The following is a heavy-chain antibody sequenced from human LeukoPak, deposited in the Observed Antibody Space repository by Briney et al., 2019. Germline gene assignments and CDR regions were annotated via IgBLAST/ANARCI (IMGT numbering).Heavy chain of an antibody. CDR3: ARGITAAAVTKFDY. Sequence: GESLKISCKGFGYSFTSHWIAWVRQMPVKGLEWMGIIHPSDSDTRYSPSFQGQVTISADKSISTAYLQWSSLKASDTAMYYCARGITAAAVTKFDYWGQGTLVTVSS. CDR2: IHPSDSDT. J-gene: IGHJ4*02. CDR1: GYSFTSHW. D-gene: IGHD6-13*01. V-gene: IGHV5-51*01.